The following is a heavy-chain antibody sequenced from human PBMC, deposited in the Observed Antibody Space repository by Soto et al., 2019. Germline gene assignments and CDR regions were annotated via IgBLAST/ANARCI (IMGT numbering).Heavy chain of an antibody. V-gene: IGHV1-2*04. CDR2: INPNSGVT. CDR1: GYTFTGYY. CDR3: ARGPTTVTTDYYYYYMDV. D-gene: IGHD4-4*01. J-gene: IGHJ6*03. Sequence: QVQLVQSGAEVKKPGASVKVSCKASGYTFTGYYMHWVRQAPGQGLEWMGWINPNSGVTNYAQKFQGWVTMTRDTSISTAYMELSRLRSDDTAVYYCARGPTTVTTDYYYYYMDVWGKGTTVTVSS.